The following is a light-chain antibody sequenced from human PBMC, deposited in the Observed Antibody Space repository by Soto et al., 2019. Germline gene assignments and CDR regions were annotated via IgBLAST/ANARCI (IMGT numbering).Light chain of an antibody. CDR2: DAS. CDR3: QQRSNWPPSIT. CDR1: QSVSSY. V-gene: IGKV3-11*01. J-gene: IGKJ5*01. Sequence: EIVLTQSPATLSLSPGERATLSCRASQSVSSYLAWYQQKPGQAPRLLIYDASNRATGIPARFSGSGSGTDFNLTISSLGPEDFAVYYCQQRSNWPPSITFGQGTRLEIK.